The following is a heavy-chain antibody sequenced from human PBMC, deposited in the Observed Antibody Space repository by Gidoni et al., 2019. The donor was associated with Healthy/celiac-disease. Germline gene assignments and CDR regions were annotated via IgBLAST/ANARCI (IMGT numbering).Heavy chain of an antibody. D-gene: IGHD5-18*01. Sequence: EVQLVESGGGLVKPGGSLSPSCSASGFTFSSYSMNWVRQAPGKGLGWVASISSSSSYIYYADSVKGRFTISRDNAKNSLYLQMNSLRAEDTAVYYCAYQRVDTAMYFDYWGQGTLVTVSS. V-gene: IGHV3-21*01. J-gene: IGHJ4*02. CDR2: ISSSSSYI. CDR1: GFTFSSYS. CDR3: AYQRVDTAMYFDY.